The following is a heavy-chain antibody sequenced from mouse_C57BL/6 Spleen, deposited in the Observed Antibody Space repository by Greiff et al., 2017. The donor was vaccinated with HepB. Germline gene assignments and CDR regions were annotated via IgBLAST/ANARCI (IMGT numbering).Heavy chain of an antibody. CDR3: AREGDYSNYWYFDV. CDR1: GFTFSDYY. V-gene: IGHV5-16*01. D-gene: IGHD2-5*01. CDR2: INYDGSST. Sequence: EVHLVESEGGLVQPGSSMKLSCTASGFTFSDYYMAWVRQVPEKGLEWVANINYDGSSTYYLDSLKSRFIISRDNAKNILYLQMSSLKSEDTATYYCAREGDYSNYWYFDVWGTGTTVTVSS. J-gene: IGHJ1*03.